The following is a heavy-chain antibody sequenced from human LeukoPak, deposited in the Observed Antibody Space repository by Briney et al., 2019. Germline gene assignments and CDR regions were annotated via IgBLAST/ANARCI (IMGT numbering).Heavy chain of an antibody. CDR1: GFTFSNYW. Sequence: GRSLRLSCATSGFTFSNYWMSWLRQAPGKGLVWVSRIKYDGSSATYAESVKGRFTISRDNARNTLYLQMNSLRVDDTAVYYCAKSDWFDPWGRGILVTVSS. V-gene: IGHV3-74*01. CDR3: AKSDWFDP. J-gene: IGHJ5*02. CDR2: IKYDGSSA.